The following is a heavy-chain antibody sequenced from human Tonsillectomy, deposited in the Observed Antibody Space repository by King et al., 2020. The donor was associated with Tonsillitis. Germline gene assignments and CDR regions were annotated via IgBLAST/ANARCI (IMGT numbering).Heavy chain of an antibody. V-gene: IGHV3-9*01. CDR2: ISWNSGSI. CDR3: AKETYYYGSGSYYNGTSYYYYGMDV. Sequence: VQLVESGGGLVQPGRSLRLSCAASGFTFDDYAMHWVRQAPGKGLEWVSGISWNSGSIGYADSVKGRFTISRDNAKNSLYLQMNSLRAEDTALYHCAKETYYYGSGSYYNGTSYYYYGMDVWGQGTTVTVSS. CDR1: GFTFDDYA. J-gene: IGHJ6*02. D-gene: IGHD3-10*01.